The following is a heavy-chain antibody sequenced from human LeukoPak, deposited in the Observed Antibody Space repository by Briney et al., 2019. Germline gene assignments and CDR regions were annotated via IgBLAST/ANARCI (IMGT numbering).Heavy chain of an antibody. J-gene: IGHJ4*02. V-gene: IGHV3-33*01. Sequence: GRSLRLSCAASGFTFSSYGMHWVRQAPGKGLEWVAVIWYDGSNKYYADSVKGRFTISRDNSKNTLYLQMNSLRAEDTAVYYCARNGDLDYWAREPWSPSPQ. D-gene: IGHD4-17*01. CDR2: IWYDGSNK. CDR1: GFTFSSYG. CDR3: ARNGDLDY.